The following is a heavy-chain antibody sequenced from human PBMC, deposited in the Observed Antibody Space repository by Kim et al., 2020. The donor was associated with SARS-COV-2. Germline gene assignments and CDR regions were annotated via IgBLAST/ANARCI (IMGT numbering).Heavy chain of an antibody. V-gene: IGHV3-74*01. J-gene: IGHJ3*02. D-gene: IGHD3-22*01. CDR2: INSDGSST. CDR3: ARAPYYYDSSGYYYVRAFDI. CDR1: GFTFSSYW. Sequence: GGSLRLSCAASGFTFSSYWMHWVRQAPGKGLVWVSRINSDGSSTSYADSVKGRFTISRDNAKNTLYLQMNSLRAEDTAVYYCARAPYYYDSSGYYYVRAFDIWGQGTMVTVSS.